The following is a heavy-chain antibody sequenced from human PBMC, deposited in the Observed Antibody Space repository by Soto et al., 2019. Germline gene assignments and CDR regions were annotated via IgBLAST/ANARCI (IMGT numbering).Heavy chain of an antibody. CDR1: GFTFSTYA. Sequence: PGGSLRLSCAASGFTFSTYAMHWVRQAPGKGLEWVAVVSHDGRNTHYADSVKGRFTISRDRSKNTVSLEMTSLRAEDTAVYYCAKGGRQWLVTSDFNYWGQGALVTVSS. CDR2: VSHDGRNT. J-gene: IGHJ4*02. V-gene: IGHV3-30*18. CDR3: AKGGRQWLVTSDFNY. D-gene: IGHD6-19*01.